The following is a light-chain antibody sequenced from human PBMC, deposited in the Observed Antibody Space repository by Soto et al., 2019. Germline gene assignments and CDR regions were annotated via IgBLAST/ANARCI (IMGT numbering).Light chain of an antibody. CDR1: QSVLYSPNNKTY. V-gene: IGKV4-1*01. CDR2: WAS. J-gene: IGKJ1*01. CDR3: QQYYSTPWT. Sequence: DIVMTQSPDSLAVSLGERATINCKSIQSVLYSPNNKTYLAWYQQKPGQPPKLLIYWASTRESGVPDRFRGSGSGTDFTLTISSLQAEDVAVYYCQQYYSTPWTFGQGTKVEIK.